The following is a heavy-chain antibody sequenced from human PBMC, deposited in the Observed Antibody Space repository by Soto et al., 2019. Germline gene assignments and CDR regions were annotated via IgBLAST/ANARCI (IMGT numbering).Heavy chain of an antibody. CDR1: GYTFTGYY. Sequence: GASVKVSCKASGYTFTGYYMHWVRQAPGQGLEWMGWINPNSGGTNYAQKFQGWVTMTRDTSISTAYMELSRLRSDDTAVYYCARDQGVRGVIDGVSLAYGMDVWGQGTTVTVSS. J-gene: IGHJ6*02. CDR3: ARDQGVRGVIDGVSLAYGMDV. CDR2: INPNSGGT. D-gene: IGHD3-10*01. V-gene: IGHV1-2*04.